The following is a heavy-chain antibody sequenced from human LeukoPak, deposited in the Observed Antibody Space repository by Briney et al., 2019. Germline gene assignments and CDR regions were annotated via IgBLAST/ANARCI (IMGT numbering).Heavy chain of an antibody. V-gene: IGHV4-30-2*01. D-gene: IGHD6-6*01. J-gene: IGHJ5*02. Sequence: SETLSLTCAVSGGSISSGGYSWSWIRQPPGKGLEWIGYIYHSGSTYYNPSLKSRVTISVDKSKNQFSLKLSSVTAADTAVYYCARATARPNWFDPWGQGTLVTVSS. CDR3: ARATARPNWFDP. CDR2: IYHSGST. CDR1: GGSISSGGYS.